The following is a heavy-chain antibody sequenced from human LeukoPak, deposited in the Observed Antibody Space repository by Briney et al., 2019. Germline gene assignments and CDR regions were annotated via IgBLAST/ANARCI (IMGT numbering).Heavy chain of an antibody. J-gene: IGHJ4*02. CDR1: GGSISSSSYY. V-gene: IGHV4-39*01. CDR2: IYYSGST. CDR3: ARRSSGSYTYSYFDY. Sequence: SETLSLTCTVSGGSISSSSYYGGWIRQPPGKGLEWIGRIYYSGSTYYNPALKSRVTISVDTPKNQFSLKLSSVTAADTAVYYCARRSSGSYTYSYFDYWGQGTLVTVSS. D-gene: IGHD1-26*01.